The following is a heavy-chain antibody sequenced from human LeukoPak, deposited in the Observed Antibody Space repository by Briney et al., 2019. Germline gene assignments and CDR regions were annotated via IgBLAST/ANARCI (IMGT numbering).Heavy chain of an antibody. CDR3: ARIGYNNDAFDI. J-gene: IGHJ3*02. D-gene: IGHD1-1*01. CDR2: IKSDGSST. V-gene: IGHV3-74*01. Sequence: GGSLRLSCAASGFTFSSYWMHWVRQVPGKGLVWVSRIKSDGSSTSYADSVKGRFTISRDNAKNSLYLQMNSLRAEDTAVYYCARIGYNNDAFDIWGQGTMVTVSS. CDR1: GFTFSSYW.